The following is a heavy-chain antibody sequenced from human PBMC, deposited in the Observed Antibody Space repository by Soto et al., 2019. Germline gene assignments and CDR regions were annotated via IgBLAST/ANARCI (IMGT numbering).Heavy chain of an antibody. Sequence: SVKGACNAAGGSFSSYAIGWVRRAPGQGLEWMGGIIPIFGTANYAQKFQGRVTITADESTSTAYMELSSLRSEDTAVYYCATDCEGSWFDPWGQGTLVTVSS. CDR1: GGSFSSYA. CDR3: ATDCEGSWFDP. CDR2: IIPIFGTA. J-gene: IGHJ5*02. V-gene: IGHV1-69*13. D-gene: IGHD2-15*01.